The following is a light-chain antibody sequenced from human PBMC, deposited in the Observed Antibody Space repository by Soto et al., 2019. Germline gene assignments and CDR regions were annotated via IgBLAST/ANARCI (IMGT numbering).Light chain of an antibody. CDR2: GAS. CDR3: HQYGTSPPVT. V-gene: IGKV3-20*01. CDR1: QTISKD. J-gene: IGKJ5*01. Sequence: MTQPPATLSLSPGEKATLSCRASQTISKDLAWYQQKPGQAPRLLIYGASSRATGIPDRFSGSGSGTDFTLTISRLEPEDFAMYYCHQYGTSPPVTFGQGTRLEI.